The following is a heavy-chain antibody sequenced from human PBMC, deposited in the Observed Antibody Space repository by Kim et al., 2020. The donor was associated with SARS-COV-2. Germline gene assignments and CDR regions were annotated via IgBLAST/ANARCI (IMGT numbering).Heavy chain of an antibody. D-gene: IGHD6-13*01. V-gene: IGHV3-21*01. Sequence: GGSLRLSCAASGFTFSSYSMNWVRQAPGKGLEWVSSISSSSSYIYYADSVKGRFTISRDNAKNSLYLQMNSLRAEDTAVYYCARGAIAAAGGWVYPCGAGALVTAS. CDR3: ARGAIAAAGGWVYP. CDR1: GFTFSSYS. J-gene: IGHJ5*02. CDR2: ISSSSSYI.